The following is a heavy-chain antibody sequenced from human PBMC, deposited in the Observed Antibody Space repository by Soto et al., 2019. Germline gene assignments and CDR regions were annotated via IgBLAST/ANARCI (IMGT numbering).Heavy chain of an antibody. J-gene: IGHJ5*02. V-gene: IGHV4-31*03. CDR1: GGSISSGGYY. CDR3: ARSVFS. Sequence: QVPLQESGPGLVKPSQTLTLTCTVSGGSISSGGYYWSWIRQHPGKGLEWIGYIYYIKTTYYNPSLKSRVTISLDTSKNQFSLKLTSVTAADTAVYYCARSVFSWGQGTLVTVSS. D-gene: IGHD3-10*02. CDR2: IYYIKTT.